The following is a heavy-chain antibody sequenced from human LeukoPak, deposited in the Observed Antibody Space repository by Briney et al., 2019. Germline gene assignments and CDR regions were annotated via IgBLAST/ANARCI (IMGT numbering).Heavy chain of an antibody. CDR1: GYTFTSYA. CDR3: AASIAAAGTRWFDP. J-gene: IGHJ5*02. CDR2: INAGNGNT. V-gene: IGHV1-3*01. Sequence: GASVKVSCKASGYTFTSYAMHWVRQAPGQRLEWMGWINAGNGNTKYSQKFQGRVTITRDTSASTAYMELSSLRSEDTAVYYCAASIAAAGTRWFDPWGQGTLVTVSS. D-gene: IGHD6-13*01.